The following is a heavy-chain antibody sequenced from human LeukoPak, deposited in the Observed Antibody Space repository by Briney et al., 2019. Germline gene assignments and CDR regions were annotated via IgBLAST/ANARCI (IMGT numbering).Heavy chain of an antibody. V-gene: IGHV3-23*01. CDR3: AKGRGYGNHDAFDI. CDR1: GFTFSNYA. D-gene: IGHD5-18*01. Sequence: GGSLRLSCAASGFTFSNYAMSLVLQAPGKGLEWVSAISGSGGSTYYADSGKGRFTISRDNSKNTLFLQMNSLRAEDTAIYYCAKGRGYGNHDAFDIWGQGTMVTVSS. J-gene: IGHJ3*02. CDR2: ISGSGGST.